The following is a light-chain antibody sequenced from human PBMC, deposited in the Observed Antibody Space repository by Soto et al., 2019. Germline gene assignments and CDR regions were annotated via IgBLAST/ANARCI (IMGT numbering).Light chain of an antibody. CDR1: QGIKKD. Sequence: DIQMTQSPSSLSASVGDRVTITCRASQGIKKDLGWYQQKPGKAPKLLISAVSSLQSGVPSRFSGRGSGTEFTLTISSLQPEDFATYYCLQHNSYPRTFGQGTKVEI. J-gene: IGKJ1*01. V-gene: IGKV1-17*01. CDR2: AVS. CDR3: LQHNSYPRT.